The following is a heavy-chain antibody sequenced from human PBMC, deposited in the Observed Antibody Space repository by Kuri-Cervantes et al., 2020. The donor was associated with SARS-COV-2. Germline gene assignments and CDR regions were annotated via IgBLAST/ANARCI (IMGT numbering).Heavy chain of an antibody. J-gene: IGHJ4*02. V-gene: IGHV3-30*02. CDR1: GFSFRNYG. D-gene: IGHD2-21*01. CDR2: IWYDGSNE. Sequence: GESLKISCAASGFSFRNYGMHWVRQAPDKGLEWVAGIWYDGSNENYADSVKGRFIVSRDNSQNTLHLQMKSLRDEDTAIYYCAKDRAGVHDFWGQGTLVTVSS. CDR3: AKDRAGVHDF.